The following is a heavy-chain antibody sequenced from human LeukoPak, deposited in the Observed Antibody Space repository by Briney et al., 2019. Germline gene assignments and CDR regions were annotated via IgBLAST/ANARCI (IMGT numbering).Heavy chain of an antibody. V-gene: IGHV3-66*01. D-gene: IGHD5-12*01. Sequence: GGSLRLSCAASGFIVSDNYMSWVRQAPGKGLEWLSVIYGGNSTYYAVSVKGRFTISRDTSKNTLYLQMNSLTVEDTAVCYCAKGGYSGHEFDFWGQGALVTVSS. CDR3: AKGGYSGHEFDF. J-gene: IGHJ5*01. CDR2: IYGGNST. CDR1: GFIVSDNY.